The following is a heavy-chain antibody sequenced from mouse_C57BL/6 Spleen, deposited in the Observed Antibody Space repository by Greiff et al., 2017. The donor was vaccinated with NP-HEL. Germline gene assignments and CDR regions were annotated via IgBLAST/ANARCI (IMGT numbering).Heavy chain of an antibody. CDR1: GFNIKDDY. Sequence: VQLKESGAELVRPGASVKLSCTASGFNIKDDYMHWVKQRPEQGLEWIGWIDPENGDTEYASKFQGKATITADTSSNTAYLQLSRLTSEATAVYDCTRVYYDYDEASMDYGGKGTPATAS. V-gene: IGHV14-4*01. J-gene: IGHJ4*01. CDR2: IDPENGDT. D-gene: IGHD2-4*01. CDR3: TRVYYDYDEASMDY.